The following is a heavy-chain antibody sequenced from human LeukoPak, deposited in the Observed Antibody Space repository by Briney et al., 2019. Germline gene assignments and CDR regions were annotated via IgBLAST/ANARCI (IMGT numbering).Heavy chain of an antibody. V-gene: IGHV3-23*01. J-gene: IGHJ4*02. Sequence: PGGSPRLSCAGSRFPFGSYAMSWVRQAPGKGLEWVSAISGSGGSTYYADSVKGRFTISRDNSKNTLYLQMNSLRAEDTAVYYCANNYCSSTSCPYFDYWGQGTLVTVSS. D-gene: IGHD2-2*01. CDR2: ISGSGGST. CDR3: ANNYCSSTSCPYFDY. CDR1: RFPFGSYA.